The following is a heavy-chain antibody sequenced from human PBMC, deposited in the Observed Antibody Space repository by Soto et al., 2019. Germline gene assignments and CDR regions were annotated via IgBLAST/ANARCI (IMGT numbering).Heavy chain of an antibody. CDR2: IFCSGTT. D-gene: IGHD3-22*01. V-gene: IGHV4-39*01. J-gene: IGHJ6*02. Sequence: PSETLSLSCTVSGGSISSSGYYWGWIRQSPGKGLEWIGTIFCSGTTYYNPSLESRITISQDTSNNQFSLKLTSVTAADTAVYYCARHYYDSSGYPAPYYHGMDVWGQGTTVTVSS. CDR1: GGSISSSGYY. CDR3: ARHYYDSSGYPAPYYHGMDV.